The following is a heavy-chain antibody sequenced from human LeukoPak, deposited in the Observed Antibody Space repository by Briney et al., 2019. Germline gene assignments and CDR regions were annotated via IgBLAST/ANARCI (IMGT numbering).Heavy chain of an antibody. CDR1: GFQFSKYW. CDR3: ARDVAGMDGY. V-gene: IGHV3-74*01. CDR2: INQDGRTT. D-gene: IGHD1-26*01. J-gene: IGHJ4*02. Sequence: PGGSLRLSCAASGFQFSKYWMHWVRPAPGKGLVWVARINQDGRTTDYADSVKGRFAISRDNAKNPLYLQMNSLRAEDAAVYYCARDVAGMDGYWGQGTLVTVSS.